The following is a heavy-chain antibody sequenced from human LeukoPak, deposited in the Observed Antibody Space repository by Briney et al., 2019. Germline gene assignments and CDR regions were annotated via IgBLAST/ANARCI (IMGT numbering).Heavy chain of an antibody. J-gene: IGHJ3*02. Sequence: SETLSLTCTVSGGSLSSSSYNWGWIRQPPGKGLEWIGSIYNSGSAYYNPSLKSRVIISVDTSKNQFSLKLSYVTAADTAVYYCAREYGSGSYYNRLALGIWGQGTKVTVSS. CDR3: AREYGSGSYYNRLALGI. CDR2: IYNSGSA. D-gene: IGHD3-10*01. V-gene: IGHV4-39*07. CDR1: GGSLSSSSYN.